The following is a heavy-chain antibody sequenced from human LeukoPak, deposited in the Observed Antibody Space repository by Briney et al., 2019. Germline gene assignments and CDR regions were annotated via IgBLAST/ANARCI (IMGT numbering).Heavy chain of an antibody. CDR1: GFTFEDYA. V-gene: IGHV3-9*01. CDR2: ISWNSGSI. CDR3: AKAARPDYYYGMDV. Sequence: GRSLRLSCAASGFTFEDYAMHWVRQAPGKGLEWVSGISWNSGSIGYADSVKGRFTISRDNAKNSLYLQMNSLRAEDTALYYCAKAARPDYYYGMDVWGQGTTVTVSS. D-gene: IGHD6-6*01. J-gene: IGHJ6*02.